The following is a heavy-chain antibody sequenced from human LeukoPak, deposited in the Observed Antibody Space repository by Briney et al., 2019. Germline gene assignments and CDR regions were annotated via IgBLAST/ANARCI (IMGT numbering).Heavy chain of an antibody. J-gene: IGHJ6*03. D-gene: IGHD3-16*01. CDR3: ARDRGRLGPWGYYYYMDV. Sequence: PSETLSLTCTVSGGSISSGSYYWSWIRQPAGKGLEWIGRIYTSGSTNYNPSLKSRVTISVDTSKNQFSLKLSSVTAADTAVYYCARDRGRLGPWGYYYYMDVWGKGTTVTVSS. CDR1: GGSISSGSYY. V-gene: IGHV4-61*02. CDR2: IYTSGST.